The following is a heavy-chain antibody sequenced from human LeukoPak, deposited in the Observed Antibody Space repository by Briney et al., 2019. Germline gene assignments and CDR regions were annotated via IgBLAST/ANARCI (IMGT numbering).Heavy chain of an antibody. D-gene: IGHD4-23*01. J-gene: IGHJ5*02. CDR3: ARGRTTVVTPGWFDP. Sequence: GGSLRLSCAASGFTFDDYGMSWVRQAPGKGLEWVSGINWNGGSTGYADSVKGRFTISRDNAKNSLYLQMNSLRAEDTALYYCARGRTTVVTPGWFDPWGQGTLVTVSS. V-gene: IGHV3-20*04. CDR2: INWNGGST. CDR1: GFTFDDYG.